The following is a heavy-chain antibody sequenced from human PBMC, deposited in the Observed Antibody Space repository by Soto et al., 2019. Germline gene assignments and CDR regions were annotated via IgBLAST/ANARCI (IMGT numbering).Heavy chain of an antibody. D-gene: IGHD3-10*01. Sequence: ASVKVSCKASGYTFTIYGISWVRQAPGQGLEWMGWISAYNGNTNYVQKLQGRVTMTTDTSTSTAYMELRSLRSDDTAVYYCARDEEYYGSGRYGFEIWGQGTMVTVSS. CDR3: ARDEEYYGSGRYGFEI. CDR2: ISAYNGNT. J-gene: IGHJ3*02. CDR1: GYTFTIYG. V-gene: IGHV1-18*01.